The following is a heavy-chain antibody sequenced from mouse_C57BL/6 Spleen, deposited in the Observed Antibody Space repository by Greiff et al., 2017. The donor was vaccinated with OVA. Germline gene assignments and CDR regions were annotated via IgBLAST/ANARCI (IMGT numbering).Heavy chain of an antibody. V-gene: IGHV10-1*01. Sequence: EVHLVESGGGLVQPKGSLKLSCAASGFSFNTYAMNWVRQAPGKGLEWVARIRSKSNNYATYYADSVKDRFTISRDDSESMLYLQMNNVKTEDTARDYCVRESYGSSHWLAYWGQGTLVTVSA. CDR2: IRSKSNNYAT. D-gene: IGHD1-1*01. J-gene: IGHJ3*01. CDR1: GFSFNTYA. CDR3: VRESYGSSHWLAY.